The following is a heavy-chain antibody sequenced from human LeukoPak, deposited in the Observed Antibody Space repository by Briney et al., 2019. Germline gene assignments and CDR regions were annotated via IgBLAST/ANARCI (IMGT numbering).Heavy chain of an antibody. J-gene: IGHJ4*02. D-gene: IGHD3-3*01. CDR1: GGSISPYY. CDR2: IYDSENT. CDR3: ARDVFYDFWSGPGYYFDY. V-gene: IGHV4-4*07. Sequence: SETLSLTCTVSGGSISPYYWSWIRQTAEKGLEWIGRIYDSENTNYNPSLKSRVTMSVDTSKNQFSLYLSSVTAADTAVYYCARDVFYDFWSGPGYYFDYWGQGTLVTVS.